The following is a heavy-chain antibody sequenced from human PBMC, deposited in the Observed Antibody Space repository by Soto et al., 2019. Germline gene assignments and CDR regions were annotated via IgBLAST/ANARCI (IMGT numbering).Heavy chain of an antibody. CDR3: ARCRLTSYGS. Sequence: QVQLQQWGAGLLKPSETLSLTCAVYGGSFSGYYWCWIRQPPGKGLEWIGEINHSGSTNYNPSLKSRVTISVDTFKNQCSLKLSSVTAADTAVYYCARCRLTSYGSWGQGTLVTVSS. V-gene: IGHV4-34*01. D-gene: IGHD3-9*01. J-gene: IGHJ4*02. CDR2: INHSGST. CDR1: GGSFSGYY.